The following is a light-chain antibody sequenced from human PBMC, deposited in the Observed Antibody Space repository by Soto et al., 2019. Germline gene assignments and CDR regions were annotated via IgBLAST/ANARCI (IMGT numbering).Light chain of an antibody. CDR2: GAS. CDR3: LQDYNYPRT. J-gene: IGKJ1*01. Sequence: EIVLTQSPGTLSLSPGERATLSCRASQSVNNNYLAWYQQKAGQAPRLLIYGASSRATGIPDRFSGSGSGTDFTLTISRLEPEDFATYYCLQDYNYPRTFGLGTKV. V-gene: IGKV3-20*01. CDR1: QSVNNNY.